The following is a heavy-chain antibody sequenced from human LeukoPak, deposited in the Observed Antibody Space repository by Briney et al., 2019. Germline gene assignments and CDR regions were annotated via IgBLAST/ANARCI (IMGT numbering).Heavy chain of an antibody. Sequence: PGGSLRVSCEASGFTFSSYAMSWVRQAPGKGLAWVSVISSSADSTYYADSVKGRFTVSRDNSKNTLDLQMNNLRAEDTAVYYCAKPLEKYTYGGNFDYWGQGLLVTVSS. CDR3: AKPLEKYTYGGNFDY. D-gene: IGHD4-23*01. V-gene: IGHV3-23*01. CDR2: ISSSADST. CDR1: GFTFSSYA. J-gene: IGHJ4*02.